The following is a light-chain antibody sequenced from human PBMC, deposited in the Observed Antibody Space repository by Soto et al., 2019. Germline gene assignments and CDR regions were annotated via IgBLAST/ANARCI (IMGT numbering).Light chain of an antibody. Sequence: QSALTQPASVSGSPGQSITISCTGTSSDVGAYNYVSWYQQYPGKVPKLIIYEVSNRPSGVSNRFSGSKSGNTASLTISGLQAENEGDYYCNSYTSGSTRVFGTGTKVTVL. V-gene: IGLV2-14*01. CDR2: EVS. J-gene: IGLJ1*01. CDR3: NSYTSGSTRV. CDR1: SSDVGAYNY.